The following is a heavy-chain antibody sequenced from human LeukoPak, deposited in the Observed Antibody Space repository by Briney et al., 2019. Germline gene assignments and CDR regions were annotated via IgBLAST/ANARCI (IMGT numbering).Heavy chain of an antibody. CDR1: GFTFSRYT. CDR3: ARDFYDSTGYYYDY. CDR2: VSGSGEKT. Sequence: PGGSLRLSCAASGFTFSRYTMSWVRQAPGKGLEWVSAVSGSGEKTYYADSVKGRFTISRDNSKGTLYLQINNLGAEDSALYYCARDFYDSTGYYYDYWGQGTLVTVSS. D-gene: IGHD3-22*01. V-gene: IGHV3-23*01. J-gene: IGHJ4*02.